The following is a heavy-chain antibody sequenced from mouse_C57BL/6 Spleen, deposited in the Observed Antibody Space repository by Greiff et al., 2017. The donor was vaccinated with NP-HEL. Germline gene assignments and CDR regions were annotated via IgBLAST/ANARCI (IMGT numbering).Heavy chain of an antibody. CDR2: INPNNGGT. CDR3: ARMEYYGSSYAMDY. D-gene: IGHD1-1*01. V-gene: IGHV1-22*01. Sequence: EVQLQQSGPELVKPGASVKMSCKASGYTFTDYNMHWVKQSHGKSLEWIGYINPNNGGTSYNQKFKGKATLTVNKSSSTAYMELRSLTSEDSAVYYCARMEYYGSSYAMDYWGQGTSVTVSS. J-gene: IGHJ4*01. CDR1: GYTFTDYN.